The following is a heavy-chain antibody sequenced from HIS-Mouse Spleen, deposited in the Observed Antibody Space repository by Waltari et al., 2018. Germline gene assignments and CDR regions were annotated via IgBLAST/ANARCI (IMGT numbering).Heavy chain of an antibody. CDR2: IWYDGSNK. V-gene: IGHV3-33*01. CDR3: ARDSVAATYYYYYGMDV. CDR1: G. Sequence: GMHWVRQAPGKGLEWVAVIWYDGSNKYYADSVKGRFTISRDNSKNTLYLQMNSLRAEDTAVYYCARDSVAATYYYYYGMDVWGQGTTVTVSS. D-gene: IGHD2-15*01. J-gene: IGHJ6*02.